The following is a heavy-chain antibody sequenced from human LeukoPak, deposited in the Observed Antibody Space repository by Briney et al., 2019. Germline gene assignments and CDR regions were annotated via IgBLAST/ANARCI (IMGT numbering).Heavy chain of an antibody. V-gene: IGHV3-53*01. D-gene: IGHD4-17*01. CDR1: GFTFSSYS. CDR2: IYRDGKT. Sequence: GGSLRLSCAASGFTFSSYSMNWVRQAPGKGLEWVSIIYRDGKTFYADYVKGRFTISRDSSKNTLYLQMNSLRAEDTAVYYCMRVSGDGDYGPLDSWGQGTLVTVSS. CDR3: MRVSGDGDYGPLDS. J-gene: IGHJ4*02.